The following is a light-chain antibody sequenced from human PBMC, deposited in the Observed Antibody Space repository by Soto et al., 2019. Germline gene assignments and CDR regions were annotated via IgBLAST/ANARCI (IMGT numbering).Light chain of an antibody. CDR1: SGHSTYA. V-gene: IGLV4-69*01. CDR3: QTWGTGIRA. CDR2: LNSDGSH. J-gene: IGLJ3*02. Sequence: QSVLTQSPSASASLGASVKLTCTLSSGHSTYAIAWHQQQPEKGPRYLMNLNSDGSHSKGDGIPDRFSGSSSGAERYLTISSLQSEDEADYYCQTWGTGIRAFGGGTKLTVL.